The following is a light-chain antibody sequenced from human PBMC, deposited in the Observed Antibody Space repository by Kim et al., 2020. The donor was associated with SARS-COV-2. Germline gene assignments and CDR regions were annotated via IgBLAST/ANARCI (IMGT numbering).Light chain of an antibody. CDR1: SLSNFY. CDR3: SSRDSSANHQGV. Sequence: LKHTVRCTFLGYSLSNFYATWFQKKPRQAPVFGFYGENDRPSGIPDRFSGSRSGNTASLTITGAQAEDEADYYCSSRDSSANHQGVFGGGTKVTVL. V-gene: IGLV3-19*01. J-gene: IGLJ3*02. CDR2: GEN.